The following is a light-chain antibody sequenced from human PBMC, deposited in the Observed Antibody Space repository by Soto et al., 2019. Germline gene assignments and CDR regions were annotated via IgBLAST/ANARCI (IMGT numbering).Light chain of an antibody. CDR3: HQYGHTPLT. J-gene: IGKJ4*01. Sequence: EIVLTQSPGTLSLSPGERATPSCRASQSVISNFLAWYQQKPGQAPRLLIYGASSRATGVPDRFSGSGSGTDFTLTIRRLEREDFAVYYCHQYGHTPLTFGGGTQVDI. V-gene: IGKV3-20*01. CDR2: GAS. CDR1: QSVISNF.